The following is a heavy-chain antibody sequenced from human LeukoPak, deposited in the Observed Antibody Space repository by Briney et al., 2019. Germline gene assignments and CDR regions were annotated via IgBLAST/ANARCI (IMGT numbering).Heavy chain of an antibody. D-gene: IGHD7-27*01. J-gene: IGHJ4*02. CDR2: ISSSGNNK. V-gene: IGHV3-48*02. Sequence: GGSLRLSCAASRFPFSSCSMNWVRQAPGQGLQWGTYISSSGNNKYYADSVKGRFTISRDNAKNSLYLKMNSLRDDEDTAVYYCARDLNWGFDYWGQGTLVTVSS. CDR3: ARDLNWGFDY. CDR1: RFPFSSCS.